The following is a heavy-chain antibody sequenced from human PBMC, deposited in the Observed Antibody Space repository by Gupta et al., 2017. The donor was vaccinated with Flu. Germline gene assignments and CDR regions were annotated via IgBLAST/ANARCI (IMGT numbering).Heavy chain of an antibody. CDR2: ISGDGIKK. CDR3: AKKGYSSGYTDAFDI. D-gene: IGHD3-22*01. J-gene: IGHJ3*02. V-gene: IGHV3-30*18. Sequence: QVQLVVSGGGVVQPGTSLTLSCAASGSPFSSRAMHWVRQAPGKGLECVAVISGDGIKKYYADSGKGRFTISRDNSKNTQYLQMNSLRAEDTAVYYCAKKGYSSGYTDAFDIWGKGTMVAVSS. CDR1: GSPFSSRA.